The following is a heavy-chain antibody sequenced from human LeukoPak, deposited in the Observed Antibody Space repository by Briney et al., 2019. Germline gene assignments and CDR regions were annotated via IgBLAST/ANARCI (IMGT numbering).Heavy chain of an antibody. V-gene: IGHV1-8*01. CDR1: GYTFTSYE. D-gene: IGHD2-2*01. Sequence: ASVKVSCKASGYTFTSYEINWVRQATGQGLEWMGLMNPNIGNTGYAQKFQGRVTMTRNTSISTAYMELSSLRSGDTAVYYCARYCSSTSCYGTHSNNFDYWGQGTLVTVSS. CDR3: ARYCSSTSCYGTHSNNFDY. CDR2: MNPNIGNT. J-gene: IGHJ4*02.